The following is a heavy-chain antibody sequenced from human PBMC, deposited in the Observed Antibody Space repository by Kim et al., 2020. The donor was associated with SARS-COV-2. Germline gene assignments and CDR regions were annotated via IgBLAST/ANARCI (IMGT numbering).Heavy chain of an antibody. CDR2: ISYDGSNK. D-gene: IGHD6-19*01. CDR1: GFTFSSYG. J-gene: IGHJ4*02. CDR3: AKDGASAVAGTPDY. V-gene: IGHV3-30*18. Sequence: GGSLRLSCAASGFTFSSYGMHWVRQAPGKGLEWVAVISYDGSNKYYADSVKGRFTISRDNSKNTLYLQMNSLRAEDTAVYYCAKDGASAVAGTPDYWGQGTLVTVSS.